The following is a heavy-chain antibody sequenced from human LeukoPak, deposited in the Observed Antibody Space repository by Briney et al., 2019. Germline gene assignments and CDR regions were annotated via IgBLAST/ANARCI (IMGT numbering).Heavy chain of an antibody. D-gene: IGHD1-7*01. V-gene: IGHV4-59*01. CDR2: IYYSGST. J-gene: IGHJ3*02. CDR3: AREGVITGTTIEYAFDI. CDR1: GGSISSYY. Sequence: SETLSLTCTVSGGSISSYYWSWIRQPPGKGLEWIGYIYYSGSTNYNPSLKSRVTISVDTSKNQFSLKLSSVTAADTAVYYCAREGVITGTTIEYAFDIWGQGTMVTVSS.